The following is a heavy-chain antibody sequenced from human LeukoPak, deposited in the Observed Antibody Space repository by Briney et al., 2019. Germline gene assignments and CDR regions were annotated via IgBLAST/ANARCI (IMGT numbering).Heavy chain of an antibody. CDR3: ARELGDCSSTSCADY. CDR1: GYTFTGYY. CDR2: INPNSGGT. V-gene: IGHV1-2*02. J-gene: IGHJ4*02. D-gene: IGHD2-2*01. Sequence: GASVKVSCKASGYTFTGYYMHWVRQAPGQGLEWMGWINPNSGGTNYAQKFQGRVTMTRDTSISTAYMELSRLRSDDTAVYYCARELGDCSSTSCADYWGQGTLVTVSS.